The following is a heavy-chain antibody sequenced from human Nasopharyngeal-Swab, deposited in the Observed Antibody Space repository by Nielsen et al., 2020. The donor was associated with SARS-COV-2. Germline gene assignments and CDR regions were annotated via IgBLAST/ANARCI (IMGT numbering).Heavy chain of an antibody. CDR2: ISVSSLPT. J-gene: IGHJ4*02. V-gene: IGHV3-48*04. D-gene: IGHD2-2*01. Sequence: GESLKISCAVSGFPLKNYNMIWVRQAPGKGLECLSYISVSSLPTYYADSVKGRFTISRDNAKTTLYLQINSLRVEDTAVYYCARWRGSTTWYFDYWGQGTLVTVSS. CDR1: GFPLKNYN. CDR3: ARWRGSTTWYFDY.